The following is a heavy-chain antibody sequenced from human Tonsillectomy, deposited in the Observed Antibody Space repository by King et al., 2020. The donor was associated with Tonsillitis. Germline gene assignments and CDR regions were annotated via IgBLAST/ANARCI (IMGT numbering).Heavy chain of an antibody. J-gene: IGHJ3*02. CDR3: AKDSGLFIGLRWYQAAFEI. Sequence: VQLVESGGGVVQPGGSLRLSCAASGFTFSSYGMHWVRQAPGKGLEWVAFIRYDGSNKYYADSVKGRFTISRDNSKNTLYLQMNSLRAEDTAVYYCAKDSGLFIGLRWYQAAFEIWGQGIMVTVSS. CDR1: GFTFSSYG. D-gene: IGHD4-23*01. V-gene: IGHV3-30*02. CDR2: IRYDGSNK.